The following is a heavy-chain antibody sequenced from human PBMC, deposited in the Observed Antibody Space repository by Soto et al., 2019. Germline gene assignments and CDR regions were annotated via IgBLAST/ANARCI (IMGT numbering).Heavy chain of an antibody. D-gene: IGHD6-19*01. Sequence: GSLRLSCAASGFTFSSYGMHWVRQAPGKGLEWVAVIWYDGSNKYYADSVKGRFTISRDNSKNTLYLQMNSLRAEDTAVYYCARDSRIAVAGYYFDYWGQGTLVTVSS. V-gene: IGHV3-33*01. CDR2: IWYDGSNK. CDR1: GFTFSSYG. J-gene: IGHJ4*02. CDR3: ARDSRIAVAGYYFDY.